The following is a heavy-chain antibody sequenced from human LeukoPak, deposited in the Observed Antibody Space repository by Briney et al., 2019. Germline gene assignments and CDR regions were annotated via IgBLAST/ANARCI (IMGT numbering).Heavy chain of an antibody. CDR2: INHSGST. CDR1: GGSFSGYY. D-gene: IGHD5-12*01. Sequence: PSETLSLTCAVYGGSFSGYYWSWIRQPPGKGLEWIGEINHSGSTNYNPSLKSRVTISVDTSKNQFSLKLSSVTAADTAVYYCARARVATLDYWGQGTLVTVSS. J-gene: IGHJ4*02. CDR3: ARARVATLDY. V-gene: IGHV4-34*01.